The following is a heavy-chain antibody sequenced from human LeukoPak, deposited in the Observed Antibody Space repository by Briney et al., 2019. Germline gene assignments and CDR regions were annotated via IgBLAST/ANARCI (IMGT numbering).Heavy chain of an antibody. CDR1: GYTFTVYY. CDR2: INPNSGGT. D-gene: IGHD4-23*01. CDR3: AGDYGGNYWFDP. V-gene: IGHV1-2*02. Sequence: GASVKVSCKASGYTFTVYYMHWVRQAPGQGLEWMGWINPNSGGTNYAQKFQGRVTMTRDTSISTAYMELSRLRSDDTAVYYCAGDYGGNYWFDPWGQGTLVTVSS. J-gene: IGHJ5*02.